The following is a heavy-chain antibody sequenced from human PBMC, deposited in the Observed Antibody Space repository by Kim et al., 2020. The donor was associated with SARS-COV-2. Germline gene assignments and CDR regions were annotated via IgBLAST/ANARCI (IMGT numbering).Heavy chain of an antibody. CDR2: IIPIFGTA. CDR1: GGTFSSYA. V-gene: IGHV1-69*13. D-gene: IGHD6-25*01. J-gene: IGHJ4*01. Sequence: SVKVSCKASGGTFSSYAISWVRQAPGQGLEWMGGIIPIFGTANYAQKFKGRVTITADESTSTAYMELSSLRSEDTAVYYFPREVAGVTAGAVKTHFDYW. CDR3: PREVAGVTAGAVKTHFDY.